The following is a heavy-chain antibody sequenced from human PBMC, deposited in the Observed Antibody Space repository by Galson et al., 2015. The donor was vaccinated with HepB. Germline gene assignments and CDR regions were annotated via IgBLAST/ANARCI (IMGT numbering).Heavy chain of an antibody. V-gene: IGHV1-18*01. D-gene: IGHD3-22*01. CDR1: VYSFTSYG. CDR2: ISGYNGDT. Sequence: SVKVSCKAFVYSFTSYGITWVRQAPGQGLEWMGWISGYNGDTKSAQKFQDRLTMTKDTFTSTAYLDLRSLRPDDTALYYCARDSYYDSGGTFYGPHALGIWGQGTLVSVSS. CDR3: ARDSYYDSGGTFYGPHALGI. J-gene: IGHJ3*02.